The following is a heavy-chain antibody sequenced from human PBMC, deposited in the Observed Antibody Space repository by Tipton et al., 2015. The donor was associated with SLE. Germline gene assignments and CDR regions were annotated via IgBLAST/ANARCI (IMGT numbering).Heavy chain of an antibody. Sequence: TLSLTCTVSGASIGYNYWNWIRQSTGTGLEWSGRFYTVGSTRHKPSLESRVTMSVDMSKNQIFPKMTSVTAADSAVYFCARVWLNNAFDIWGQGTRVTVSS. J-gene: IGHJ3*02. CDR3: ARVWLNNAFDI. V-gene: IGHV4-4*07. CDR2: FYTVGST. D-gene: IGHD2/OR15-2a*01. CDR1: GASIGYNY.